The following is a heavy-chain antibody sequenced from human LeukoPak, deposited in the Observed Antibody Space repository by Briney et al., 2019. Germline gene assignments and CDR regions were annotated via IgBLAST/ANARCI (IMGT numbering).Heavy chain of an antibody. V-gene: IGHV4-59*01. Sequence: SETLSLTCAVYGGSFSGYYWSWIRQPPGKGLEWIGYIYYSGSTNYNPSLKSRVTISVDTSKNQFPLKLSSVTAADTAVYYCARDGRSGWYGWFDPWGQGTLVTVSS. CDR2: IYYSGST. CDR1: GGSFSGYY. D-gene: IGHD6-19*01. CDR3: ARDGRSGWYGWFDP. J-gene: IGHJ5*02.